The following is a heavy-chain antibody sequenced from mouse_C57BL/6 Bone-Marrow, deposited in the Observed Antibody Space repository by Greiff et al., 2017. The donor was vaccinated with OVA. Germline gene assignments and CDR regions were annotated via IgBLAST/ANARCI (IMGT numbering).Heavy chain of an antibody. CDR1: GFTFSDYY. Sequence: EVQLVESEGGLVQPGSSMKLSCTASGFTFSDYYMAWVRQVPEKGLEWVANINYDGSSTYYLDSLKSRFIISRDNAKNILYLQMSSLKSEDTATYYCARDPVVSNWYFDVWGTGTTVTVSS. J-gene: IGHJ1*03. CDR2: INYDGSST. D-gene: IGHD1-1*01. CDR3: ARDPVVSNWYFDV. V-gene: IGHV5-16*01.